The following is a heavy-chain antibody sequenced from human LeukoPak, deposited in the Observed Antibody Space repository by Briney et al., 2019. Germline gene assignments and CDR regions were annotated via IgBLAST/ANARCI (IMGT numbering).Heavy chain of an antibody. Sequence: GASVKVSCKASGGTFSSYAISWVRQAPGQGLEWMGGIIPTFGTANYAQKFQGRVTITADESTSTAYMELSSLRSEDTAVYYCARSKITMVRGVIRGNWFDPWGQGTLVTVSS. J-gene: IGHJ5*02. D-gene: IGHD3-10*01. CDR3: ARSKITMVRGVIRGNWFDP. CDR2: IIPTFGTA. V-gene: IGHV1-69*01. CDR1: GGTFSSYA.